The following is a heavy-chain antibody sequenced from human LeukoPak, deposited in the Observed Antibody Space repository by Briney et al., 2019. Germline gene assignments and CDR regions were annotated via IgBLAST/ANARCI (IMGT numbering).Heavy chain of an antibody. V-gene: IGHV4-4*02. Sequence: PSGTLSLTCAVSGGSISSSRWWSWVRQPPGKGLEWIGEILHSGSTNYNPSLKSRVTISVDKSKNHLSLKLTSVTAADTAVYYCAREFSGSCSFDYWGQGTLVTVSS. CDR1: GGSISSSRW. CDR2: ILHSGST. D-gene: IGHD1-26*01. J-gene: IGHJ4*02. CDR3: AREFSGSCSFDY.